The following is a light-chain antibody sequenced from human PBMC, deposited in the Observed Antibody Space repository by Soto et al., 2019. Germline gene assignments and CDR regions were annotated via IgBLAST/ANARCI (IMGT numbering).Light chain of an antibody. CDR3: SLYTSENTYV. V-gene: IGLV2-18*01. J-gene: IGLJ1*01. CDR2: EAS. CDR1: DSNIGTNY. Sequence: QSVLTQPPSVSAASGQKVTISCSGGDSNIGTNYVSWYQQLPGTAPKLLIYEASNRPSGVPDRFSGSKSGNTASLTISGLQAADEADYYCSLYTSENTYVFGTGTKLTVL.